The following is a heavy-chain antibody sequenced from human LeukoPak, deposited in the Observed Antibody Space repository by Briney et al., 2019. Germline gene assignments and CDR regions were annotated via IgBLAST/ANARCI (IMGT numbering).Heavy chain of an antibody. J-gene: IGHJ4*02. CDR3: AKGRAYYYDSSGYPY. D-gene: IGHD3-22*01. V-gene: IGHV3-23*01. Sequence: QPGGSLRLSCAASGFTFSSYAMSWVRQAPGKGPEWVSAISGSGGSTYYADSVKGRFTISRDNSKNTLYLQMNSLRAEDTAVYYCAKGRAYYYDSSGYPYWGQGTLVTVSS. CDR1: GFTFSSYA. CDR2: ISGSGGST.